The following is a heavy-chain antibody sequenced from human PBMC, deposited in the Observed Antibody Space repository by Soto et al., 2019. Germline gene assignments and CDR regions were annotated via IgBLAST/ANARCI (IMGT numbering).Heavy chain of an antibody. CDR3: ARQGDYFFNYMDV. V-gene: IGHV1-2*04. CDR2: INPNSGGT. CDR1: GYTFTGYY. J-gene: IGHJ6*03. Sequence: ASVKVSCKASGYTFTGYYMHWVRQAPGQGLEWMGWINPNSGGTNYAQKFQGWVTMTRDTSISTAYMELSRLRSDDTAVYYCARQGDYFFNYMDVWGKGTTVTVSS.